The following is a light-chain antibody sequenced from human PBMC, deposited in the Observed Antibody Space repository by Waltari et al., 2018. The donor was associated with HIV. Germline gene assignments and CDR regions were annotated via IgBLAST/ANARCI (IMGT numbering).Light chain of an antibody. Sequence: EIVLTQSPGTLSLSPGDRATLSCTTSQRVGSGQLAWYQQKPGQAPRLLIHGASDRATGVPDRFSAWGSGTNFTLAISGLETEDFAVYYCQQYGGSPLFTFGPWT. CDR2: GAS. CDR1: QRVGSGQ. V-gene: IGKV3-20*01. CDR3: QQYGGSPLFT. J-gene: IGKJ3*01.